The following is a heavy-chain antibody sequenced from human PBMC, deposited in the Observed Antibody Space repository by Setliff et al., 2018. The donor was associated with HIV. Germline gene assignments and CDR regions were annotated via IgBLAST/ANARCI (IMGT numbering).Heavy chain of an antibody. V-gene: IGHV4-4*07. CDR1: GGSFSGYY. CDR3: AREYSSSSANWYFDL. J-gene: IGHJ2*01. Sequence: SETLSLTCAVYGGSFSGYYWSWIRQPPGKRLEWIGRTYTSENTNYNPSFKSRVTISVDVSKNQFYLKLSSVTAADTAVYYCAREYSSSSANWYFDLWGRGTLVTVSS. CDR2: TYTSENT. D-gene: IGHD6-6*01.